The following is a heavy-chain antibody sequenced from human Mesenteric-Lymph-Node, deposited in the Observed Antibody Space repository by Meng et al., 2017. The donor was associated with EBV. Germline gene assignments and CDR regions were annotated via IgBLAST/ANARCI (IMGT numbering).Heavy chain of an antibody. J-gene: IGHJ4*02. CDR2: INHSGST. V-gene: IGHV4-34*01. D-gene: IGHD3-9*01. CDR3: ARGSSYDILTGYFDY. Sequence: QRQFHQWGGGLLKPSETLSVTWAVHGGSFSGYYWNWIRQSPEKGLEWIGEINHSGSTTYNPSFTSRIIISVDTSTNQISLNMSSVTAADTAVYYCARGSSYDILTGYFDYWGQGALVTVSS. CDR1: GGSFSGYY.